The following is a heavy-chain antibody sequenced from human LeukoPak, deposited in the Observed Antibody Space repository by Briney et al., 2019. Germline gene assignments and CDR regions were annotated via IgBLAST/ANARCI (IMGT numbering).Heavy chain of an antibody. CDR1: GFTYIHYG. J-gene: IGHJ4*02. CDR2: IWSDATEK. CDR3: AKDAQRGFDYSNSLEY. Sequence: GGSLRLSCAASGFTYIHYGKHWVRQAPGKGLEWVAVIWSDATEKYYGDAVKGRFTISRDNSRNTLYLQMNSLRAEDAAVYYCAKDAQRGFDYSNSLEYWGQGTLVTVSS. D-gene: IGHD4-11*01. V-gene: IGHV3-33*06.